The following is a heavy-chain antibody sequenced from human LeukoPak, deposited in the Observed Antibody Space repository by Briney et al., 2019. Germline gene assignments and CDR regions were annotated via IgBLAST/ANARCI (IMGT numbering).Heavy chain of an antibody. CDR3: VRVRVYYYMDV. CDR2: INADGSST. Sequence: VGSLRLSCAASGLTFSSYWMHWVRQAPGEGLVWVSRINADGSSTSYADSVKGRFTISRDNANNTLYLQMNSLRAEDTAVYYCVRVRVYYYMDVWGKGTTVTVSS. V-gene: IGHV3-74*01. CDR1: GLTFSSYW. J-gene: IGHJ6*03.